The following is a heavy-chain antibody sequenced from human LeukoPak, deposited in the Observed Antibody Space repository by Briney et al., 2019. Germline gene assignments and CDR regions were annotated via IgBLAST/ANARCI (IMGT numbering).Heavy chain of an antibody. Sequence: GGSLRLSCAASGFTFSSYAMSWVRQAPGKGLEWVSAISGSGGSTYYADSVKGRFTISGDNSKNTLYLQMHSLRAEDTAVYYCAKDHVVPAANFDYWGQGTLVTVSS. J-gene: IGHJ4*02. V-gene: IGHV3-23*01. CDR1: GFTFSSYA. CDR3: AKDHVVPAANFDY. CDR2: ISGSGGST. D-gene: IGHD2-2*01.